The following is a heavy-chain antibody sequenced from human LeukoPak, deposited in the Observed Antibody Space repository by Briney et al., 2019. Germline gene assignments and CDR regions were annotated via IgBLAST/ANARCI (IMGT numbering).Heavy chain of an antibody. CDR3: ATDHQWQLLGY. V-gene: IGHV1-24*01. D-gene: IGHD1-26*01. CDR1: GNTLSELS. J-gene: IGHJ4*02. CDR2: VDPEDDKN. Sequence: ASVKVSCKVSGNTLSELSMHWVRQAPGKGLEWMGGVDPEDDKNIYAQKFQGRVTMTEDSSTDTAYMELSNLRSEDTAVYYCATDHQWQLLGYWGQGTLVTVSS.